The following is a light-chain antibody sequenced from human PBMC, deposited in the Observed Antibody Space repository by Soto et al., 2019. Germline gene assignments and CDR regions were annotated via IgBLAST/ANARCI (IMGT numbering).Light chain of an antibody. CDR2: GAS. CDR1: QGIGNA. CDR3: QQYHIYSGT. J-gene: IGKJ1*01. V-gene: IGKV1-6*01. Sequence: VQMTQSPSSLSASVGDRVTISCRASQGIGNALGWYQQKPGKPPKVLIYGASNLQSGVPPRFSGSGSGTEFTLTINSLQPDDFATYYCQQYHIYSGTFGQGTKVDIK.